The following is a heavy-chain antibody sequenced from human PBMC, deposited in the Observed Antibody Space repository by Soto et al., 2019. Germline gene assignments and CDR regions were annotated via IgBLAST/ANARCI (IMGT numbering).Heavy chain of an antibody. Sequence: SGPTLVNPTQTLTLTCTFSGLSLSTSGVGVGWIRQPPGKALEWLALIYWNDDKRYSPSLKSRLTITKDTSKNQVVLTMTNMDPVDTATYYCAHRRIQQQLSPFDYWGQGTLVTV. V-gene: IGHV2-5*01. D-gene: IGHD6-13*01. CDR1: GLSLSTSGVG. CDR2: IYWNDDK. J-gene: IGHJ4*02. CDR3: AHRRIQQQLSPFDY.